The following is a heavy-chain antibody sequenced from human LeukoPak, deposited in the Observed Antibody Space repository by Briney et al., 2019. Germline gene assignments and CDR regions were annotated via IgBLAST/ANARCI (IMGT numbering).Heavy chain of an antibody. CDR1: GGSISSYY. CDR3: AREGTTRGAFGI. D-gene: IGHD1-26*01. J-gene: IGHJ3*02. CDR2: IYYSGST. Sequence: SETLSLTCTVSGGSISSYYWSWIRQPPGKGLEWIGYIYYSGSTNYNPSLKSRVTISVDTSKNQFSLKLSSVTAADTAVYYCAREGTTRGAFGIWGQGTMVTVSS. V-gene: IGHV4-59*01.